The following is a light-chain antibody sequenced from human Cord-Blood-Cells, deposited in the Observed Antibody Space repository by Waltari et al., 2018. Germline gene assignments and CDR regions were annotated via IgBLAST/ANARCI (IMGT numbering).Light chain of an antibody. Sequence: QSALTQPASVSGSPGQSITISCTGTSSDVGGYNYVSWYQQHPGKAPKLMIYDVSHRRSGVSNRFSGYKSSNTASLNISALQGEDEADYVCSSYTGSSTLGFGGGTTLTVL. CDR1: SSDVGGYNY. V-gene: IGLV2-14*01. CDR3: SSYTGSSTLG. CDR2: DVS. J-gene: IGLJ3*02.